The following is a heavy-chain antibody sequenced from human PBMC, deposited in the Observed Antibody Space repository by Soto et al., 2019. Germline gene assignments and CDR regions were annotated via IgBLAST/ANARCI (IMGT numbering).Heavy chain of an antibody. CDR3: AREQLFEDWFDP. CDR1: GFTFSSYA. CDR2: ISYDGSNK. J-gene: IGHJ5*02. D-gene: IGHD6-13*01. V-gene: IGHV3-30-3*01. Sequence: GGSLRLSCAASGFTFSSYAMHWVRQAPGKGLEWVAVISYDGSNKYYADSVKGRFTISRDNSKNTLYLQMNSLRAEDTAVYYCAREQLFEDWFDPWGQGTLVTVSS.